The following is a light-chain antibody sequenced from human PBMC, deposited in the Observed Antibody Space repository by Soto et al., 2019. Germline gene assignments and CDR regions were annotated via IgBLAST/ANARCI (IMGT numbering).Light chain of an antibody. CDR3: CSFSSITTRI. CDR1: SSDVGGYDY. CDR2: DVT. V-gene: IGLV2-14*03. Sequence: QSVLTQPASVSGSPGQSITISCTGTSSDVGGYDYVSWYQQHPGKAPKLMIYDVTNRPSGVSTRFSASKSGNTASLTISGLPAEDEADYYCCSFSSITTRIFGGGTKLTVL. J-gene: IGLJ2*01.